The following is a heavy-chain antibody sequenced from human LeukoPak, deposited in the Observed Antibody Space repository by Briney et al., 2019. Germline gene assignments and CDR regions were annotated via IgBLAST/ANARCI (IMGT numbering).Heavy chain of an antibody. Sequence: GGSLRLSCAASGFTFRSHGMHWVRQAPGKGLEWVAGIWYDGSDEDYADSVKGRFTISRDNSKNTLYLQMNSLRVEDTAVYYCARDGQNGSPYATDVWGQGTTVTVSS. CDR1: GFTFRSHG. J-gene: IGHJ6*02. CDR3: ARDGQNGSPYATDV. V-gene: IGHV3-33*01. D-gene: IGHD3-10*01. CDR2: IWYDGSDE.